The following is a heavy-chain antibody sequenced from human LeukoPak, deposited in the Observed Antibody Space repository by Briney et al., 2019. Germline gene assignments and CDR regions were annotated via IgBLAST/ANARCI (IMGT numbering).Heavy chain of an antibody. CDR3: AKDMIFGITMVRGVID. V-gene: IGHV3-30*18. CDR2: ISYDGSNK. D-gene: IGHD3-10*01. J-gene: IGHJ4*02. Sequence: PGGSLRLSCAASGFTFSSYGMHWVRQAPGKGLEWVAVISYDGSNKYYADSVKGRFTISRDNSKNTLYLQMNSLRAEDTALYYCAKDMIFGITMVRGVIDWGQGTLVTVSS. CDR1: GFTFSSYG.